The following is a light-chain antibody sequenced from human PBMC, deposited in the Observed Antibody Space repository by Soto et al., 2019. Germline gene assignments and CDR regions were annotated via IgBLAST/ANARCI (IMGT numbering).Light chain of an antibody. V-gene: IGKV3-20*01. CDR3: QHYASSRPSYT. J-gene: IGKJ2*01. CDR2: TAS. CDR1: QSLASNY. Sequence: EIVLTQSPGTLSLSPGERATLSCRASQSLASNYLAWYQQKPGQAPRLLIYTASTRATGIPDRFSGSGSGTDFTLTISRLEPEDFAVYYCQHYASSRPSYTFGQGTKLEVK.